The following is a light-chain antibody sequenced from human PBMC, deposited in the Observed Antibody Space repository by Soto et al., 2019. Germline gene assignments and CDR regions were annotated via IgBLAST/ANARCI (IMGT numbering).Light chain of an antibody. V-gene: IGLV2-8*01. Sequence: QSDLTQPPSASGSPGQSVTISCTGTSSDVGAYNYVSWYQQHAGKAPKLVIYEVTKRPSGVPDRFSGSKSANTASLTVSGLQAEDEADYYCSSFASSNTWVFGGGTKLTVL. J-gene: IGLJ3*02. CDR3: SSFASSNTWV. CDR2: EVT. CDR1: SSDVGAYNY.